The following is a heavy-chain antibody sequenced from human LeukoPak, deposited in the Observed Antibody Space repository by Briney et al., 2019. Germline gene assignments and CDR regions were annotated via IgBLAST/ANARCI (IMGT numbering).Heavy chain of an antibody. V-gene: IGHV3-11*04. Sequence: GGSLRLSCAASGFTFSDYYMSWIRQAPGKGLEWVSYISSSGSTIYYADSVKGRFTISRDNAKNSLYLQMNSLRAEDTAVYYCAREGRYYYDSSGFFVYWGQGTLVTVSS. CDR1: GFTFSDYY. J-gene: IGHJ4*02. CDR3: AREGRYYYDSSGFFVY. D-gene: IGHD3-22*01. CDR2: ISSSGSTI.